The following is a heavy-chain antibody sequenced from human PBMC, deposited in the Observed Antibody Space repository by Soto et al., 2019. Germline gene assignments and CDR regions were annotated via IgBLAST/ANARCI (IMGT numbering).Heavy chain of an antibody. CDR3: ARASGSRAFDN. Sequence: PGGSLRLSCAASGFTVSSNYVSWVRQAPGKGLEWVSVIYSGGNTYYADSVKGRFTISRDSSKNTVDLQMNSLRAEDTAVYFCARASGSRAFDNWGQGTLVPVSS. D-gene: IGHD1-26*01. J-gene: IGHJ4*02. CDR1: GFTVSSNY. V-gene: IGHV3-53*01. CDR2: IYSGGNT.